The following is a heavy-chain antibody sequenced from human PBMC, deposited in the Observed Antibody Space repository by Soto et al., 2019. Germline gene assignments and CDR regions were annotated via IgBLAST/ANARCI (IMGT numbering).Heavy chain of an antibody. J-gene: IGHJ6*02. V-gene: IGHV4-34*01. CDR3: ARGLVYYGSGSYHGMDV. CDR1: GGSFSGYY. CDR2: INHSGST. D-gene: IGHD3-10*01. Sequence: SETLSLTCAVYGGSFSGYYWSWIRQPPGKGLEWIGEINHSGSTNYNPSLKSRVTISVDTSKNQFSLRLSSVTAADTAVYYCARGLVYYGSGSYHGMDVWGQGTTVTVSS.